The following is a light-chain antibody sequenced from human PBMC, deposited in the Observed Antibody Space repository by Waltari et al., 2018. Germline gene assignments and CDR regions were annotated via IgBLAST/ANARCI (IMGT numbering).Light chain of an antibody. Sequence: EIVLTHSPVTLSLSRGERATLSCRASQSVGRYLAWYQQKPGQAPRLLIYGASNRAAGIPDRFSGSGSGTDFSLTISRLEPEDFVVYYCQHYVRLPATFGQGTKVEIK. J-gene: IGKJ1*01. CDR1: QSVGRY. CDR2: GAS. V-gene: IGKV3-20*01. CDR3: QHYVRLPAT.